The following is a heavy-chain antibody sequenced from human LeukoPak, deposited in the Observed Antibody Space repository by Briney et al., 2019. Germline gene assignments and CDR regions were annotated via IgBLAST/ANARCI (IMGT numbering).Heavy chain of an antibody. V-gene: IGHV4-38-2*02. CDR3: ARAPSSYESGNGYPNLGWLDP. CDR2: FHRGRI. J-gene: IGHJ5*02. Sequence: SETLSLTCKVSGYPIGLDYYWVWIRQAPGRGLQWIGGFHRGRIQYNSALKSRVTISIDSSKNQFSLRMWPVTAADTASCFCARAPSSYESGNGYPNLGWLDPWGQGALVTVSS. CDR1: GYPIGLDYY. D-gene: IGHD5-24*01.